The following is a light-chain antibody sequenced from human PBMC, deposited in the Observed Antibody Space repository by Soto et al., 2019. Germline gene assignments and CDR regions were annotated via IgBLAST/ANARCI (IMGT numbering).Light chain of an antibody. CDR1: QRVSSS. V-gene: IGKV3-11*01. Sequence: EIVLTQSPATLSLSPGERATLSCRASQRVSSSLAWYQQKPGQAPRLLIYDASNRATGIPARFSGSGSGTDFTLTISSLQPEDFAVYYCQQREDLYTFGQGTKVDIK. J-gene: IGKJ2*01. CDR2: DAS. CDR3: QQREDLYT.